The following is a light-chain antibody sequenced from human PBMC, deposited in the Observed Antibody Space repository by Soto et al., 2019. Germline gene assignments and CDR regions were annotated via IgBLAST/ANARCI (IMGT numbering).Light chain of an antibody. CDR1: QSISTW. V-gene: IGKV1-5*03. CDR2: KAS. CDR3: QQYFSYPET. J-gene: IGKJ1*01. Sequence: DIQMTQSPSTLSASVGDRVSITCRASQSISTWLAWYQQKPGKAPNLLIYKASSLKSGVPSRFSGSGSGTEFTFTISRLQPDDFATYYCQQYFSYPETFGQGTKVEIK.